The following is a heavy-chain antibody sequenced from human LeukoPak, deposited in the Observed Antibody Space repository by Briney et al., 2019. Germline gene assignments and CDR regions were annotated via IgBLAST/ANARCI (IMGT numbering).Heavy chain of an antibody. Sequence: SVNVSCKTSGFTFSTSAVQWVRQARGQRLEWIGWIIVGSGATNYAQSLQGRFTITRDMSTNTAYMELSSLGSEDSAVYYCAAELYGVYTDCCTFHLWGQGTLVTVSS. CDR2: IIVGSGAT. D-gene: IGHD4-17*01. V-gene: IGHV1-58*01. J-gene: IGHJ3*01. CDR3: AAELYGVYTDCCTFHL. CDR1: GFTFSTSA.